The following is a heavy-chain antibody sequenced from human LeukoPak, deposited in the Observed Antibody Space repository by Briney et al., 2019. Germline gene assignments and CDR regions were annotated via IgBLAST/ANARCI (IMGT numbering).Heavy chain of an antibody. V-gene: IGHV4-39*07. D-gene: IGHD1-26*01. CDR1: GGSISSSSYY. CDR3: ARVRKGWELGAQQNWFDP. Sequence: SETLSLTCTVSGGSISSSSYYWGWIRQPPGKGLEWIGSIYYSGSTYYNPSLKSRVTISVDTSKNQFSLKLSSVTAADTAVYYCARVRKGWELGAQQNWFDPWGQGTLVTVSS. J-gene: IGHJ5*02. CDR2: IYYSGST.